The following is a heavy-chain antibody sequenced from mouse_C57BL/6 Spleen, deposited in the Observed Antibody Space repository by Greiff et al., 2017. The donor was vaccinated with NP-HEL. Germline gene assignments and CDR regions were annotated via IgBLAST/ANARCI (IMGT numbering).Heavy chain of an antibody. V-gene: IGHV5-17*01. CDR3: ARRKFTTVGPSYWYFDV. J-gene: IGHJ1*03. Sequence: EVKLVESGGGLVKPGGSLKLSCAASGFTFSDYGMHWVRQAPEKGLEWVAYISSGSSTIYYADTVKGRSTISRDNAKKTLFLQMTSLRSEDTAMYYCARRKFTTVGPSYWYFDVWGTGTTVTVSS. CDR1: GFTFSDYG. CDR2: ISSGSSTI. D-gene: IGHD1-1*01.